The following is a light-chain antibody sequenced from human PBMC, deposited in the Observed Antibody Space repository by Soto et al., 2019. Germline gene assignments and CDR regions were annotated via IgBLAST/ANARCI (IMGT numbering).Light chain of an antibody. CDR1: RGISRW. CDR3: QQYNGSPWT. V-gene: IGKV1-12*01. CDR2: SAS. Sequence: DIQMTQSPSSVSASVGDRVTITCRASRGISRWLAWYQQKPGKAPNLLIYSASSLQSGVPSRFSGSGSGTEFTLTISSLQPDDFATYYCQQYNGSPWTFGQGTKVDIK. J-gene: IGKJ1*01.